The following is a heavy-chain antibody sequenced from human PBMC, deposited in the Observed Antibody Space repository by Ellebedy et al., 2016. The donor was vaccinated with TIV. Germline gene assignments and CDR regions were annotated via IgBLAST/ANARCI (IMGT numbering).Heavy chain of an antibody. Sequence: GESLKISCAASGFTFSDYAMSWVRQAPGKGLEWVSAISGGSENTFYAASVKGRFTISRDNSNNTLYLQLNSLRAEDTALFYCERIQTNWYFNLWGRGTLVTVSS. CDR1: GFTFSDYA. V-gene: IGHV3-23*01. J-gene: IGHJ2*01. CDR2: ISGGSENT. CDR3: ERIQTNWYFNL. D-gene: IGHD1-1*01.